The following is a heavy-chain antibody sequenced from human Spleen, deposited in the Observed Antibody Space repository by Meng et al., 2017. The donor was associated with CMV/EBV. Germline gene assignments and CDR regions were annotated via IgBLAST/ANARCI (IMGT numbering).Heavy chain of an antibody. CDR3: ARSLGGPRKFDY. V-gene: IGHV1-18*01. D-gene: IGHD6-25*01. J-gene: IGHJ4*02. CDR1: GYTFTSYV. Sequence: LVQSGAVRKKPGASVKVSCKASGYTFTSYVISWVRHAPGQGLEWIGWISAYNGNTNYAQKLQGRVTMTTDTSTSTAYMELRSLRSDDTAVYYCARSLGGPRKFDYWGQGTLVTVSS. CDR2: ISAYNGNT.